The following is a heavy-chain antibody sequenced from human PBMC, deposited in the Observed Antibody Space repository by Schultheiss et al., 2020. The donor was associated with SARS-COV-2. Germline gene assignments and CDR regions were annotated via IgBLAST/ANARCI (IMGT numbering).Heavy chain of an antibody. CDR1: GFTFSSYS. CDR3: AKDPKYYYGSGSPISYYYYYGMDV. D-gene: IGHD3-10*01. CDR2: ISGSGGST. V-gene: IGHV3-23*01. J-gene: IGHJ6*02. Sequence: GESLKISCAASGFTFSSYSMNWVCQAPGKGLEWVSAISGSGGSTYYADSVKGRFTISRDNSKNTLYLQMNSLRAEDTAVYYCAKDPKYYYGSGSPISYYYYYGMDVWGQGTTVTVSS.